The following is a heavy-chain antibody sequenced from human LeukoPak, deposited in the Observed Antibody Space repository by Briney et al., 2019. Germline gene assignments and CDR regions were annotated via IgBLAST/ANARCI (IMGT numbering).Heavy chain of an antibody. CDR1: GGSISSYY. Sequence: SETLSLTCTVSGGSISSYYWSWIRQPPGKGLEWIGYIYYSGSTNYNPSLKSRVTISVDTSKNQFSLKLSSVTAADTAVYYCARHAAAGTRYWFDPWGQGTLVTVSS. D-gene: IGHD6-13*01. CDR2: IYYSGST. CDR3: ARHAAAGTRYWFDP. V-gene: IGHV4-59*08. J-gene: IGHJ5*02.